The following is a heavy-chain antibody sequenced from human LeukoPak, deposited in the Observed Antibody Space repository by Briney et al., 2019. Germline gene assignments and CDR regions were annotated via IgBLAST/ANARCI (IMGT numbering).Heavy chain of an antibody. Sequence: SETLSLTCTVSGGSSSSCYWSWIRQPAGKGLEWIGRIYTSGTTHYNPSLKSRVTMSVDTSKNQFSLKLSSVTAADTAVYYCAKGPTGQWGRHWGQGTLVTVSS. CDR3: AKGPTGQWGRH. V-gene: IGHV4-4*07. J-gene: IGHJ4*02. CDR2: IYTSGTT. CDR1: GGSSSSCY. D-gene: IGHD6-19*01.